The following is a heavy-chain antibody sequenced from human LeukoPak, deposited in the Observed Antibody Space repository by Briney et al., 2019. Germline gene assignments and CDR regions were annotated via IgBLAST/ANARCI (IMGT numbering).Heavy chain of an antibody. D-gene: IGHD3-3*01. Sequence: ASVKVSCKASGYTFTSYDINWVRQATGQGLEWMGWMNPNSGNTGYAQKFQGRVTMTRNTSISTAYMELSSLRAEDTAVYYCAKKGIFGVVIIPVYYFDYWGQGTLVTVSS. J-gene: IGHJ4*02. CDR3: AKKGIFGVVIIPVYYFDY. V-gene: IGHV1-8*01. CDR1: GYTFTSYD. CDR2: MNPNSGNT.